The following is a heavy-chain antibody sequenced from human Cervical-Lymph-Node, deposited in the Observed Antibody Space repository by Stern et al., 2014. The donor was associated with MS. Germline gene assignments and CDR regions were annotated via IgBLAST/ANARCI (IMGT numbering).Heavy chain of an antibody. Sequence: VQLVQSGAEVKKPGSSVNVSCTASGGRFTSYAISWGRQGPGQGLEWLGGAIPTIGSTNYAQKFQGRLTITADKSSNIAYMELRSLTTEDTAIYYCVERDAWFDPWGPGTLVTVSS. CDR3: VERDAWFDP. D-gene: IGHD1-1*01. V-gene: IGHV1-69*06. CDR2: AIPTIGST. CDR1: GGRFTSYA. J-gene: IGHJ5*02.